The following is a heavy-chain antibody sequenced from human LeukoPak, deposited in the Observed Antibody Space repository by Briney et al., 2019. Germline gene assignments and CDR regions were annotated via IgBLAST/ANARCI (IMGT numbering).Heavy chain of an antibody. J-gene: IGHJ5*02. CDR2: IYNSESP. CDR1: GVSIRIYY. CDR3: ARVKGSNWFDP. V-gene: IGHV4-59*01. D-gene: IGHD6-6*01. Sequence: PSETLSLTCTVSGVSIRIYYWSWIRQPPGKALDRIWYIYNSESPDYNPSLNRRVTISLDTSKNEFSLSLNSVTAADTAVYYCARVKGSNWFDPWGQGTLVTVCS.